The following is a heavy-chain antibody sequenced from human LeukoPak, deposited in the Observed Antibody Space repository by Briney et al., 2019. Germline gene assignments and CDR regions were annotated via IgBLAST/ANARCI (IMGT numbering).Heavy chain of an antibody. CDR1: GFSFSNSF. CDR2: ISGSGGNT. J-gene: IGHJ4*02. Sequence: GGSLRLSCAASGFSFSNSFMSWVRQAPGKGLEWVSGISGSGGNTYYTDSVRGRLSISRDNSKNTLYLQMNSLRAEDTAVYYCAKDLVGRGFDYWGQGTLVTVSS. CDR3: AKDLVGRGFDY. D-gene: IGHD3-10*01. V-gene: IGHV3-23*01.